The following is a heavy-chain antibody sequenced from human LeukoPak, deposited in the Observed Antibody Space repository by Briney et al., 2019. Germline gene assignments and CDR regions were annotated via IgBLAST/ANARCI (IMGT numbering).Heavy chain of an antibody. CDR2: INHSGST. J-gene: IGHJ4*02. V-gene: IGHV4-34*01. CDR1: GGSFSGYY. Sequence: SETLSLPCAVYGGSFSGYYWSWIRQPPGKGLEWIGEINHSGSTNYNPSLKSRVTISVDTSKNQFSLKLSSVTAADTAVYYCARATYYDYVWGSYRHPYYFDYWGQGTLVTVSS. D-gene: IGHD3-16*02. CDR3: ARATYYDYVWGSYRHPYYFDY.